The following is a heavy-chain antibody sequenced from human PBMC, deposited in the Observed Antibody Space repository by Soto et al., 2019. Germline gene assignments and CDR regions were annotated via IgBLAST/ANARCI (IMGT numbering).Heavy chain of an antibody. V-gene: IGHV4-4*07. CDR3: ARDRTSSGYYFDYSLDY. CDR2: IYTSGST. Sequence: PSETLSLTCTVSGGSISSYYWSWIRQPAGKGLEWIGRIYTSGSTNYNPSLQSRVTLSVDTSKNQFALRLASVTAADTAVYYCARDRTSSGYYFDYSLDYWGQGTRVTVSS. J-gene: IGHJ4*02. D-gene: IGHD3-22*01. CDR1: GGSISSYY.